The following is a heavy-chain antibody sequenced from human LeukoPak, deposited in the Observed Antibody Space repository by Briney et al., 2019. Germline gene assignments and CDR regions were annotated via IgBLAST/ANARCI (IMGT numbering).Heavy chain of an antibody. J-gene: IGHJ5*02. CDR2: IYYSGST. CDR3: ARDVSGKFDP. CDR1: GFTFDDYA. Sequence: GSLRLSCAASGFTFDDYAMHWIRQPPGKGLEWIGYIYYSGSTNYNPSLKSRVTISVDTSKNQFSLKLSSVTAADTAVYYCARDVSGKFDPWGQGTLVTVSS. D-gene: IGHD2-8*01. V-gene: IGHV4-59*01.